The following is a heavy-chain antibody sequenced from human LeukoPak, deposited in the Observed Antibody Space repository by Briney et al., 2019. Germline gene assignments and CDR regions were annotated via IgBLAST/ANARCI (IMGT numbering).Heavy chain of an antibody. CDR1: GYTFTGYY. Sequence: ASVKVSCKASGYTFTGYYMHWVRQAPGQGLEWMGWINPNSGGTNYAQKFQGRVTMTRDTSTSTVYMELSSLRSEDTAVYYCARDFGTSCYGCLGYWGQGTLVTVSS. D-gene: IGHD2-2*01. V-gene: IGHV1-2*02. CDR2: INPNSGGT. CDR3: ARDFGTSCYGCLGY. J-gene: IGHJ4*02.